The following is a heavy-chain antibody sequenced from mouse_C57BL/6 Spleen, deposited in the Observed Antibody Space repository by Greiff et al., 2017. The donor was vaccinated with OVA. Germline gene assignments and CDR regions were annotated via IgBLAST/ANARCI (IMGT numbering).Heavy chain of an antibody. CDR3: ARVNRDYAMDY. CDR1: GFTFSDYY. J-gene: IGHJ4*01. CDR2: INYDGSST. V-gene: IGHV5-16*01. Sequence: EVKLMESEGGLVQPGSSMKLSCTASGFTFSDYYMAWVRQVPEKGLEWVANINYDGSSTYYLDSLKSRFIISRDNAKNILYLQMSSLKSEDTATYYCARVNRDYAMDYWGQGTSVTVSS.